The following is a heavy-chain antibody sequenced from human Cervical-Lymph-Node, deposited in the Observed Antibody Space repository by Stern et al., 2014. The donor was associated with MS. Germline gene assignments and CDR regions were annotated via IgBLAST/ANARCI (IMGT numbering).Heavy chain of an antibody. Sequence: VQLEESGPGLVKPSQTLSLTCTVSGGSISSGGYYWSWIRQHPGKGLEWIGYIYYTGNTYYNPSLKSRLTMSVDTSKSQFSLKLSSVTAADTAVYYCAGSTGHTYSYDFWGKGTLVTVSS. CDR1: GGSISSGGYY. V-gene: IGHV4-31*03. CDR3: AGSTGHTYSYDF. CDR2: IYYTGNT. J-gene: IGHJ4*02. D-gene: IGHD2-8*02.